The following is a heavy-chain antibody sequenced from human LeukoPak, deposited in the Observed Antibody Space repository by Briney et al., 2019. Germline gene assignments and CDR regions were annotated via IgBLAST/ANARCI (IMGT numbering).Heavy chain of an antibody. CDR2: INPNSGGT. CDR1: GYTFTGYY. D-gene: IGHD3-3*01. Sequence: ASVKVSCKASGYTFTGYYMHWVRQAPGQGLEWMGRINPNSGGTNYAQKFQGRVTMTRDTSISTAYMELSRLRSDDTAVYYCARTTYYDCWSGALDVWGKGTTVTVSS. V-gene: IGHV1-2*06. J-gene: IGHJ6*04. CDR3: ARTTYYDCWSGALDV.